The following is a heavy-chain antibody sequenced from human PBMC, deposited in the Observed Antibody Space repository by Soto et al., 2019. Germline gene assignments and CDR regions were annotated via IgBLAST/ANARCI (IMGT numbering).Heavy chain of an antibody. V-gene: IGHV3-33*01. CDR1: GFTFSSYG. Sequence: QVQLVESGGGVVQPGRSLRLSCAASGFTFSSYGMHWVRQAPGKGLEWVAVIWYDGSNKYYADSVKGRFTISRDNSKNTLYLQMNGLRAEETAVYYCARVLVVEYSISSGDYWGQGTLGTVSS. CDR2: IWYDGSNK. J-gene: IGHJ4*02. CDR3: ARVLVVEYSISSGDY. D-gene: IGHD6-6*01.